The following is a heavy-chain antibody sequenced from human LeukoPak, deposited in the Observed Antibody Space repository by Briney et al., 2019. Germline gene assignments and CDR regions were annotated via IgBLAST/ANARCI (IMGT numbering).Heavy chain of an antibody. CDR3: AKGSNDFWSGYLPGFDP. Sequence: PGGSLRLSCAASGFTFSSYAMSWVRQAPGKGLEWVSAISGSGGTTYYADSVKGRFTISRDNSKNTLYLKMNSLRAEGTAVYYWAKGSNDFWSGYLPGFDPWDQGTLVTVSS. D-gene: IGHD3-3*01. CDR2: ISGSGGTT. V-gene: IGHV3-23*01. J-gene: IGHJ5*02. CDR1: GFTFSSYA.